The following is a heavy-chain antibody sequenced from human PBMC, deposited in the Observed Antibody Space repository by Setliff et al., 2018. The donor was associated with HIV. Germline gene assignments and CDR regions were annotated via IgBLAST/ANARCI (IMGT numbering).Heavy chain of an antibody. D-gene: IGHD4-17*01. CDR1: GYTLTDLS. CDR2: FDPEDGET. V-gene: IGHV1-24*01. J-gene: IGHJ4*02. Sequence: ASVKVSCKVSGYTLTDLSIHWVRQAPGKGLEWMGGFDPEDGETVYAQKFQGRVTMTTDTSVSTAYMEVSSLTSDDTAVYYCARTTTVTTEVWGQGTLVTVSS. CDR3: ARTTTVTTEV.